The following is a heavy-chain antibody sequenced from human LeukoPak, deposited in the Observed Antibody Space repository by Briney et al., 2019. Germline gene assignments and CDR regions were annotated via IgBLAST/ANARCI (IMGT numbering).Heavy chain of an antibody. D-gene: IGHD3-10*01. Sequence: SSETLSLTCTVSGGSFSSGSYYWSWIRQPPGKGLEWIGYIYYSGSTNYNPSLKSRVTISVDTSKNQFSLKLSSVTAADTAVYYCARGRSSMVRGYYYYYMDVWGKGTTVTISS. CDR1: GGSFSSGSYY. CDR3: ARGRSSMVRGYYYYYMDV. J-gene: IGHJ6*03. CDR2: IYYSGST. V-gene: IGHV4-61*01.